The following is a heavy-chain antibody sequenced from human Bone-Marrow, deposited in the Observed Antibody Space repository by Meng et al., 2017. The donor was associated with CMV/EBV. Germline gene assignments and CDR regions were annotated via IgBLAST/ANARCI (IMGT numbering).Heavy chain of an antibody. J-gene: IGHJ3*02. CDR2: IIPILGIA. D-gene: IGHD3-10*01. Sequence: SVKVSCKASGGTFSSYTISWVRQAPGQGLEWMGRIIPILGIANYAQKFQGRVTITADKSTSTAYMELSSLRSEDTAVYYCARDNGGWFGELGAFDIWGQGTMVTVSS. CDR1: GGTFSSYT. CDR3: ARDNGGWFGELGAFDI. V-gene: IGHV1-69*04.